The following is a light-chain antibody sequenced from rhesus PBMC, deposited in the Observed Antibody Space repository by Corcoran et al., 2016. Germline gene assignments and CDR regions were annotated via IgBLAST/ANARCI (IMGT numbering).Light chain of an antibody. Sequence: QVILTQSPATLSLSPGERATLSCRASQSVSSYLAWYQQKPGQAPRLLIYGAASRATGIPDRFSGSVSGTDFTLTLSSLRPEDIGVYHCYQHSSGYSFGQVTKVEIK. CDR1: QSVSSY. CDR2: GAA. CDR3: YQHSSGYS. V-gene: IGKV3-10*01. J-gene: IGKJ2*01.